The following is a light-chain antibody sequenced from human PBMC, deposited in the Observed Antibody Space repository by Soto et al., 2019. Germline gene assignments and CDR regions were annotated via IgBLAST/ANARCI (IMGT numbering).Light chain of an antibody. V-gene: IGLV4-69*01. J-gene: IGLJ2*01. CDR3: QTWGSGIEV. CDR2: LKSDGSH. CDR1: SGHSNYA. Sequence: QPVLTQSPSASASLGASGKLTCTLSSGHSNYAIAWHQQQSEEGPRYLMKLKSDGSHSKGDGIPDCFSGASFRAERYLTIAILESEDESHDYCQTWGSGIEVLSGGTKLTVL.